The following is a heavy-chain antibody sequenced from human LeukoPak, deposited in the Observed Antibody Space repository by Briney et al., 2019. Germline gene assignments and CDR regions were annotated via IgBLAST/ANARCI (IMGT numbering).Heavy chain of an antibody. CDR3: ARGPYCSSTSCYTRNPEDY. J-gene: IGHJ4*02. D-gene: IGHD2-2*02. CDR1: GYTFTSYG. CDR2: ISAYNGNT. Sequence: ASVKVSCKASGYTFTSYGISWVRQAPGQGLEWMGRISAYNGNTNYAQKLQGRVTMTTDTSTSTAYMELRSLRSDDTAVYYCARGPYCSSTSCYTRNPEDYWGQGTLVTVSS. V-gene: IGHV1-18*01.